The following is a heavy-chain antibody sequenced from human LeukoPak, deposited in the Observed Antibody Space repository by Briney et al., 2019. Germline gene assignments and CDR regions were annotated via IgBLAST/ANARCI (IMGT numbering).Heavy chain of an antibody. V-gene: IGHV4-59*08. D-gene: IGHD5-24*01. J-gene: IGHJ3*02. Sequence: AETLSLACTVSGGSISSYYWSWIRQPPGGWLEWIGYIYYGGSTNYNPSLKSRVTISVDTSKNQFSLKLSSVTAADTAVYYCARSRDGYNYDIWGQGTMVTVSS. CDR2: IYYGGST. CDR1: GGSISSYY. CDR3: ARSRDGYNYDI.